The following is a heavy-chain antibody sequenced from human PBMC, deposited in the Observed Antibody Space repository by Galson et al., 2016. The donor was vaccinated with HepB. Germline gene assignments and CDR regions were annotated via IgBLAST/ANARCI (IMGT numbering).Heavy chain of an antibody. Sequence: SLRLSCAASGFTFSSYWMHWVRQVPGKGLVWVSRINSDESNTNYADSVKGRFTISRDNAKNTLYLQMNSLRAEDTAEYYCARGGGYYYFDYWGQGNLVTVSS. CDR1: GFTFSSYW. CDR3: ARGGGYYYFDY. J-gene: IGHJ4*02. V-gene: IGHV3-74*01. D-gene: IGHD2-21*01. CDR2: INSDESNT.